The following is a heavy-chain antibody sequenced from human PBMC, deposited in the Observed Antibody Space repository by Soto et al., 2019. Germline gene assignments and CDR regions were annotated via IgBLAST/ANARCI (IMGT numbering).Heavy chain of an antibody. CDR2: ISPYNGNT. Sequence: GASVKVYCKASGFTFTNYGISWVRQAPGQGLEYMGWISPYNGNTYYAQNLQGRVTMTTDTSTRTAYMELRSLRSDDTAVYYCTRPTPTRQSTYDYWGRGTLVTVSS. CDR1: GFTFTNYG. CDR3: TRPTPTRQSTYDY. V-gene: IGHV1-18*01. J-gene: IGHJ4*02.